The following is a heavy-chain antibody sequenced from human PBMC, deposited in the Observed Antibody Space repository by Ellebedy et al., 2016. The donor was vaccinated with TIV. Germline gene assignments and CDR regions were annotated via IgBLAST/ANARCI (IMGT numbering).Heavy chain of an antibody. D-gene: IGHD3-10*01. V-gene: IGHV3-11*01. CDR1: GFTFSDYY. Sequence: GGSLRLXCAASGFTFSDYYMSWIRQAPGKGLEWVSYISSSGSTIYYADSVKGRFTISRDNAKNSLYLQMNSLRAEDTAVYYCARAKMVRGVIITWYYFDYWGQGTLVTVSS. CDR3: ARAKMVRGVIITWYYFDY. J-gene: IGHJ4*02. CDR2: ISSSGSTI.